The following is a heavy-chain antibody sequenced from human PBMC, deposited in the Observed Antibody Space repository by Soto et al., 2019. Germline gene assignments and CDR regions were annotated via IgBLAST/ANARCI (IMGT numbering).Heavy chain of an antibody. CDR3: ARPNSGDDDEFDY. D-gene: IGHD5-12*01. V-gene: IGHV3-23*01. J-gene: IGHJ4*02. Sequence: EVQLLESGGGLVQPGGSLRLSCAASGFTFSNYAMSWVRQAPGKGLEWVAAITGSGDGTYYADSVKGRFTISRDNSKNTMYLQMNSLKAEDTAVYYCARPNSGDDDEFDYWGQGTLVTVSS. CDR1: GFTFSNYA. CDR2: ITGSGDGT.